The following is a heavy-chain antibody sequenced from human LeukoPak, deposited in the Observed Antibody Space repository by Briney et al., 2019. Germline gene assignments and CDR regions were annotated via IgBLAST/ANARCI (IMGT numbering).Heavy chain of an antibody. D-gene: IGHD1-7*01. J-gene: IGHJ4*02. Sequence: GESLKISCAASGFTFSSSAMSWVRQAPGKGLYWVSAISGSGTGTYHADSVKGRFTISRDNSKNTLYLQMNSLRAEDTAVYYCAKEGGTGTRFDYWGQGTLVTVSS. CDR3: AKEGGTGTRFDY. CDR1: GFTFSSSA. V-gene: IGHV3-23*01. CDR2: ISGSGTGT.